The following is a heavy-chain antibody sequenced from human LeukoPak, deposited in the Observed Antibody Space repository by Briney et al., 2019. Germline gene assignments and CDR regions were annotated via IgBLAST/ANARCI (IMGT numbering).Heavy chain of an antibody. CDR2: ISSSGTYI. CDR3: ARVRCGYYCSIDY. CDR1: GFTFSGYN. Sequence: PGGSLRLSCAASGFTFSGYNMNWVRRAPGKGLEWVSSISSSGTYIYYADSLRGRFTISRDNAKNPLYLQMNSLRAEDTAVYYCARVRCGYYCSIDYWGQGTLVTVSS. D-gene: IGHD3-3*01. V-gene: IGHV3-21*01. J-gene: IGHJ4*02.